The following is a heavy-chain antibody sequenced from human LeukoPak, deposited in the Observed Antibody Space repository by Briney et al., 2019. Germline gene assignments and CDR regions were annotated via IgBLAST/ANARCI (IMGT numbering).Heavy chain of an antibody. J-gene: IGHJ3*02. D-gene: IGHD4-17*01. Sequence: GGSLRLSCAASGFTFSSYSMNWVRQAPGKGLEWVSSISSSSSYIYYADSVKGRFTISRDNAKNSLYLQMNSLRAEDTAVYYCVSAYGDYYDAFDIWGQGTMVTVSS. CDR2: ISSSSSYI. V-gene: IGHV3-21*01. CDR1: GFTFSSYS. CDR3: VSAYGDYYDAFDI.